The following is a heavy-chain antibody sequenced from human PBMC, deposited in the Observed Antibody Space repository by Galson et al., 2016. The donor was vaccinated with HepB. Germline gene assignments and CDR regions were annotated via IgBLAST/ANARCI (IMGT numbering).Heavy chain of an antibody. CDR3: ARVGYCAYTSCQNDGFDI. V-gene: IGHV1-69*06. J-gene: IGHJ3*02. Sequence: VKVSCKASGGTFSSYGFTWVRQAPGHGLEWLGGIIPLFATVSYAQKPQGRITITADKSTSTAYMELCSLRSEDTAVYYCARVGYCAYTSCQNDGFDIWGQGTMVTVSS. CDR1: GGTFSSYG. CDR2: IIPLFATV. D-gene: IGHD2-2*01.